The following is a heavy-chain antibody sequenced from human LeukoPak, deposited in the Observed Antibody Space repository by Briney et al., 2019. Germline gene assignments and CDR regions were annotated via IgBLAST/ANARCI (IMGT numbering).Heavy chain of an antibody. D-gene: IGHD1-1*01. Sequence: TGGSLRLSCPASGFNFNTYTLTWGRQTPGKRPEWLSAITGGHGATYYADSVRGRFTITRDNSRNTSYLDMSGLRAEDTAVYYCARDRSTDAISEYWGQGTLVAVSS. CDR3: ARDRSTDAISEY. CDR1: GFNFNTYT. J-gene: IGHJ4*02. CDR2: ITGGHGAT. V-gene: IGHV3-23*01.